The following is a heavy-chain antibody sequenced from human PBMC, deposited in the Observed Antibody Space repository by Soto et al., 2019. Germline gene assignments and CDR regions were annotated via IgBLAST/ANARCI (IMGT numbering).Heavy chain of an antibody. CDR3: ARVSGSYYYGMDV. CDR2: IYHSGST. CDR1: GGSISSSNW. V-gene: IGHV4-4*02. D-gene: IGHD1-26*01. Sequence: QVQLQESGPGLVKPSGTLSLTCAISGGSISSSNWWSWARQPPGKGLEWIGEIYHSGSTNYNPSIKSRVKISVGKTKKQFAQKVASVTAADTAVYYCARVSGSYYYGMDVWGQGITVTVSS. J-gene: IGHJ6*02.